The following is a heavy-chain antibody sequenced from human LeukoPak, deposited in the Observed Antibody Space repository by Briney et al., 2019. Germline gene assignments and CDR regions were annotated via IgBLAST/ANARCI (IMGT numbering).Heavy chain of an antibody. J-gene: IGHJ4*02. CDR3: AKNVYYGSGSPITPDY. D-gene: IGHD3-10*01. V-gene: IGHV1-18*01. CDR1: GYTFTSYG. Sequence: GASVKVSCKASGYTFTSYGISWVRQAPGQGLEWMGWISAYNGNTNYAQKLQGRVTMTTDTSTSTAYMELRSLRSDDTAVYYCAKNVYYGSGSPITPDYWGQGTLVPSPQ. CDR2: ISAYNGNT.